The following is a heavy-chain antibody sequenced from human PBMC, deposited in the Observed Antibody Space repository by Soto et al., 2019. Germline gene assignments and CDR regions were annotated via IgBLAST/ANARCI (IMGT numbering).Heavy chain of an antibody. CDR2: IWYDGSNK. V-gene: IGHV3-33*01. CDR1: GFTFSSYG. Sequence: GGSLRLSCAASGFTFSSYGMHWVRQAPGKGLEWVAVIWYDGSNKYYADSVKGRFTISRDNSKNTLYLQMNSLRAEDTAVYYCARDPYYGSGSLTTDYGMDVWGQGTTVTVSS. J-gene: IGHJ6*02. CDR3: ARDPYYGSGSLTTDYGMDV. D-gene: IGHD3-10*01.